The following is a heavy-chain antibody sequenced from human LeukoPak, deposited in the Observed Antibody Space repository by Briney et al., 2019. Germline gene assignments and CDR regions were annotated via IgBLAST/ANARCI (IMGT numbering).Heavy chain of an antibody. J-gene: IGHJ4*02. V-gene: IGHV4-31*03. Sequence: SQTLSLTCTVSGGSISSGGYYWSWIRQHPGKGLEWIGYIYYSGSTYYNPSLKSRVTIPVDTSKNQFSLKLSSVTAADTAVYYCARGERYCSGGSCLNPEFDYWGQGTLVTVSS. D-gene: IGHD2-15*01. CDR1: GGSISSGGYY. CDR3: ARGERYCSGGSCLNPEFDY. CDR2: IYYSGST.